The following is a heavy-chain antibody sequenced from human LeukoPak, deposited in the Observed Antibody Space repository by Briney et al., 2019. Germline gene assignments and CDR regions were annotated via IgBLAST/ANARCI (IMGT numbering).Heavy chain of an antibody. V-gene: IGHV1-46*01. CDR2: INPSGGST. CDR1: GYTFTSYY. CDR3: ARDGQQPDAFDI. J-gene: IGHJ3*02. Sequence: ASVKVSCTASGYTFTSYYMHWVRQAPGQGLEWMGIINPSGGSTSYALKFQGRVTMTRDTSTSTVYMELSSLRSEDTAVYYCARDGQQPDAFDIWGQGTMVTVSS. D-gene: IGHD6-13*01.